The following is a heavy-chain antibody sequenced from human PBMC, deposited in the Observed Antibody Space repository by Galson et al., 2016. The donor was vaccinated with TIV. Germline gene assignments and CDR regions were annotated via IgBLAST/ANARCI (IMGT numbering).Heavy chain of an antibody. CDR2: VYPDDSDT. CDR1: GYSFATYW. V-gene: IGHV5-51*01. Sequence: QSGAEVKKPGESLKISCEASGYSFATYWIAWVRQKPGKGLEWMGIVYPDDSDTTYNPSFQGQVTFSADKSNNTAFLQWTSLEASDTAMYYCARHPLSRAFDIWGQGTVVTVSS. J-gene: IGHJ3*02. CDR3: ARHPLSRAFDI.